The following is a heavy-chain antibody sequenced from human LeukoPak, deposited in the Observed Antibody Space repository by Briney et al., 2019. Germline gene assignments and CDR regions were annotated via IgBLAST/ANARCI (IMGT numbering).Heavy chain of an antibody. CDR2: MNPNSGNT. CDR3: ARGGYYDILTGRVFDY. D-gene: IGHD3-9*01. J-gene: IGHJ4*02. CDR1: GYTFTSYD. Sequence: ASVKVSCKASGYTFTSYDINWVRQATGQGLEWMGWMNPNSGNTGYAQKFQGRVTMTRNTSISTAYMELSSLRSEDTAVYYCARGGYYDILTGRVFDYWGQGTLVTVSS. V-gene: IGHV1-8*01.